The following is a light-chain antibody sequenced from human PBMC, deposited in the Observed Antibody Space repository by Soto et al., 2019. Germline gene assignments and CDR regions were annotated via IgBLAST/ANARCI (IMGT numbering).Light chain of an antibody. CDR1: SSDVGGYNH. J-gene: IGLJ1*01. Sequence: QSALTQPRSVSGSPGQSVTISCTGTSSDVGGYNHVSWYQQHPGKAPKLIIYDVDRRPSGVPDRFSGSKSGTSASLAISGLQSEDEADYYCATWDDSLNGYVFGTGTKVTVL. CDR3: ATWDDSLNGYV. V-gene: IGLV2-11*01. CDR2: DVD.